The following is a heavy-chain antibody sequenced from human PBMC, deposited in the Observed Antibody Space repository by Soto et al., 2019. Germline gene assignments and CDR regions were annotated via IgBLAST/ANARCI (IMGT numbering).Heavy chain of an antibody. CDR3: ATESGSTYGYFDH. D-gene: IGHD5-18*01. J-gene: IGHJ4*02. Sequence: PSETLSLTCTVSGGSVTSDEDYWTWIRQYPGKGLEWIGYISNSGSTGYNPSLKTRLSMSVGRSKNQFTLRLTSVTAADTAVYFCATESGSTYGYFDHWGQGTQVTVSS. CDR1: GGSVTSDEDY. CDR2: ISNSGST. V-gene: IGHV4-30-4*01.